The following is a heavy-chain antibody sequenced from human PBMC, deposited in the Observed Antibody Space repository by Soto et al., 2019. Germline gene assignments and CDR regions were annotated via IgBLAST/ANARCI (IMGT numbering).Heavy chain of an antibody. V-gene: IGHV4-34*01. CDR2: INHSGST. CDR1: GGSFSGYY. CDR3: ASLRRYYDSSGSADAFDI. D-gene: IGHD3-22*01. Sequence: SETLSLTCAVYGGSFSGYYWSWIRQPPGKGLEWIGEINHSGSTNYNPSLKSRVTISVDTSKNQFSLKLSSVTAADTAVYYCASLRRYYDSSGSADAFDIWGQGTMVTV. J-gene: IGHJ3*02.